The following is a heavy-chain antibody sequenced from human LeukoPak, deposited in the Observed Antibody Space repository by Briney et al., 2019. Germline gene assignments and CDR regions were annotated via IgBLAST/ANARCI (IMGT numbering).Heavy chain of an antibody. CDR2: IYTSGST. J-gene: IGHJ6*03. Sequence: PSETLSLTCTVSGVSISSYYWSWVRQPAGKGLEWIGRIYTSGSTNYNPSLKSRVTMSVDTSKNQFSLKLSSVTAADTAVYYCARDISFYYYYMDVWGKGTTVTVSS. V-gene: IGHV4-4*07. D-gene: IGHD2-2*01. CDR1: GVSISSYY. CDR3: ARDISFYYYYMDV.